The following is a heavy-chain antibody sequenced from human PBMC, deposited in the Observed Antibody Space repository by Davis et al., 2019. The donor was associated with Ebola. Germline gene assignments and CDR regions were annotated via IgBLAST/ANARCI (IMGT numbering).Heavy chain of an antibody. CDR2: IRYDGSNK. V-gene: IGHV3-30*02. CDR3: AKDLHSGYYYDSSGYLPGGYYYGMDV. J-gene: IGHJ6*02. CDR1: GFTFSSYG. Sequence: GESLKISCAASGFTFSSYGMHWVRQAPGKGLEWVAFIRYDGSNKYYADSVKGRFTISRDNSKNTLYLQMNSLRAEDTAVYYCAKDLHSGYYYDSSGYLPGGYYYGMDVWGQGTTVTVSS. D-gene: IGHD3-22*01.